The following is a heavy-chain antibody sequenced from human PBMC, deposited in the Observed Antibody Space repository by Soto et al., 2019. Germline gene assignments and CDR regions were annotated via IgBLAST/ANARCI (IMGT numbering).Heavy chain of an antibody. CDR3: ARLGGSNSGSGSYYYYYYGMDV. CDR1: GYSFTSYW. V-gene: IGHV5-51*01. Sequence: PGESLKISCKGSGYSFTSYWIGWVRQMPGKGLEWMGIIYPGDSDTRYSPSFQGQVTISADKSISTAYLQWSSLKASDTAMYYCARLGGSNSGSGSYYYYYYGMDVWGQGTTVTVPS. CDR2: IYPGDSDT. D-gene: IGHD3-10*01. J-gene: IGHJ6*02.